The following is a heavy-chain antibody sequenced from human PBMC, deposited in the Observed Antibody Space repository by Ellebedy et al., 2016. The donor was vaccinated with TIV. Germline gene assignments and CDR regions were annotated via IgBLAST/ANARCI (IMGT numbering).Heavy chain of an antibody. Sequence: SETLSLTCTVSGGSISRSSYYWGWIRKPPGKGLEWIGSLYYSGNTYYNPSLKIRVTISVDTSKNQFSLKLSSVTAADTAVYYCASGQQLELLNINWFDPWGQGTLVTVSS. J-gene: IGHJ5*02. D-gene: IGHD6-13*01. CDR3: ASGQQLELLNINWFDP. CDR2: LYYSGNT. CDR1: GGSISRSSYY. V-gene: IGHV4-39*07.